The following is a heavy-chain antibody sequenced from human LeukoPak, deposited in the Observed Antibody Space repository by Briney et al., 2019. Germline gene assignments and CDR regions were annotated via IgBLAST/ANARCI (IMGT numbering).Heavy chain of an antibody. CDR3: IVFGDSNH. J-gene: IGHJ5*02. V-gene: IGHV3-23*01. Sequence: PGGSLRLSCVASGFSFSSYAMHWVRQAPGKGLEWVSAIHSSGGTYYADSVRGRFTISRDTSKNTLYLQINSLRVEDTAVYYCIVFGDSNHWGQGTLVTVSS. CDR2: IHSSGGT. CDR1: GFSFSSYA. D-gene: IGHD4-17*01.